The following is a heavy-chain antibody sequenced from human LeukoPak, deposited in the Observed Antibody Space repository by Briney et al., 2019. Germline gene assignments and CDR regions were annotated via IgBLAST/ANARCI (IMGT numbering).Heavy chain of an antibody. CDR2: INHSGST. J-gene: IGHJ6*02. D-gene: IGHD2-15*01. Sequence: GSLRLSCAASGFTFSSYAMSWVRQAPGKGLEWIGEINHSGSTNYNPSLKSRVTISVDTSKNQFSLKLSSVTAADTAVYYCARGLGYCSGGSCYVPYYYYGMDVWGQGTTVTVSS. CDR3: ARGLGYCSGGSCYVPYYYYGMDV. V-gene: IGHV4-34*01. CDR1: GFTFSSYA.